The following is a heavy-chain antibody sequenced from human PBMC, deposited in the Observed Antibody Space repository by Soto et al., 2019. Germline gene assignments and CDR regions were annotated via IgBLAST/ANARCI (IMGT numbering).Heavy chain of an antibody. CDR3: ARESGQVVPAAMGRTYSYMDV. CDR2: INPNSGGT. D-gene: IGHD2-2*01. J-gene: IGHJ6*03. CDR1: GYTFNCYY. Sequence: ASVKVSCKASGYTFNCYYMHWVRQATGQGLEWMGWINPNSGGTNYAQKFQGWVTMTRDTSISTAYMELSRLRSDDTAVYYCARESGQVVPAAMGRTYSYMDVWGKGTTVTXSS. V-gene: IGHV1-2*04.